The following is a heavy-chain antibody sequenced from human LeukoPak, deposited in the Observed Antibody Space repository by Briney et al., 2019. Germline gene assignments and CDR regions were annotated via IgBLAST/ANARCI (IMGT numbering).Heavy chain of an antibody. Sequence: PSETLSLTCAVYGGSFSGYYWSWIRQPPGKGLEWFGEINHSGSTNYNPSLKSRVTISVDTSKNQFSLKLSSVTAADTAVYYCARGGSSWCLGDAFDIWGQGTMVTVSS. CDR1: GGSFSGYY. J-gene: IGHJ3*02. D-gene: IGHD6-13*01. CDR2: INHSGST. V-gene: IGHV4-34*01. CDR3: ARGGSSWCLGDAFDI.